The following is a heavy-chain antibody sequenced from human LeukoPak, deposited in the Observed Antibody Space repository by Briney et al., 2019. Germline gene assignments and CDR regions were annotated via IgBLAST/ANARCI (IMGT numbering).Heavy chain of an antibody. CDR3: VKDLGGNYDY. Sequence: GGSLRLSCAASGFTFDDYAMHWVRQAPGKGLEWVSGISWNSGSIGYADSVKGRFTISRDNARNTLYLQMNSLRVDDTAVYCCVKDLGGNYDYWGQGTLVTVSS. J-gene: IGHJ4*02. CDR2: ISWNSGSI. CDR1: GFTFDDYA. V-gene: IGHV3-9*01. D-gene: IGHD1-7*01.